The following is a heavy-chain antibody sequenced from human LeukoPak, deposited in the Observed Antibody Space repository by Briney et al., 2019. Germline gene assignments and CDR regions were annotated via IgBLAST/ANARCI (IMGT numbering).Heavy chain of an antibody. V-gene: IGHV4-38-2*01. CDR2: IYHRGST. D-gene: IGHD3-10*01. CDR1: GYSISSGYY. CDR3: AKSNGYGLVDI. J-gene: IGHJ3*02. Sequence: SETLSLTCDVSGYSISSGYYWGWIRQPPGKGLDWIGSIYHRGSTYYNPSLKSRVTISVDTSRNQFSLKLNSVTAADTAVYYCAKSNGYGLVDIWGQGTMVTVSS.